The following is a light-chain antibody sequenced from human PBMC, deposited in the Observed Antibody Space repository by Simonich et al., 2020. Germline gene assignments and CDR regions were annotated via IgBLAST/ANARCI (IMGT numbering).Light chain of an antibody. Sequence: AIRMTQSPSSLSASTGDRVTITCRARQGISSYLAWYQQKTGKAPKLLIYAASTLQSGVPSRFSGSGSGTDFTLTISCLQSEDFATYYCQQYYSYPITFGQGTRLEIK. CDR2: AAS. J-gene: IGKJ5*01. CDR3: QQYYSYPIT. V-gene: IGKV1-8*01. CDR1: QGISSY.